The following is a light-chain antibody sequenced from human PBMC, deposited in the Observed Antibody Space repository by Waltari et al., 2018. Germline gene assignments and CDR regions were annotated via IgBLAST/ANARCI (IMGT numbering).Light chain of an antibody. V-gene: IGKV1-5*03. CDR2: KAS. CDR3: QQYNSYPWT. Sequence: DIQMTQPPSPRSASVGDRVTITCRASQSISSWLAWYQQKPGKAPTLLIYKASSLESGVPSRFSGSGSGTEFTLTISSLQPDDFATYYCQQYNSYPWTFGQGTKVEIK. J-gene: IGKJ1*01. CDR1: QSISSW.